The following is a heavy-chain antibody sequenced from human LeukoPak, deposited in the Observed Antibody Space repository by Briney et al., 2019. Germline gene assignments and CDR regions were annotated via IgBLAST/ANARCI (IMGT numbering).Heavy chain of an antibody. V-gene: IGHV1-46*01. CDR2: INPRGGST. Sequence: ASVKVSCKAAEYSFSSSYMYWVRQAPGQGLEWMGMINPRGGSTTYAQKFQGRVTMTSDTSTRTVYMELSSLTSEDTAVYYCAEGGLDWFDPWGQGTLVTVSS. J-gene: IGHJ5*02. CDR1: EYSFSSSY. D-gene: IGHD3/OR15-3a*01. CDR3: AEGGLDWFDP.